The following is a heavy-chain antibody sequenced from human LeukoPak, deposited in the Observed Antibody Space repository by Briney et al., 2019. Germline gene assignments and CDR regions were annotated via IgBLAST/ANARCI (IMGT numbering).Heavy chain of an antibody. D-gene: IGHD3-9*01. CDR3: ARAHVLYDILTGYYYFDY. Sequence: GGSLRLSCAASGFTFSSHSMNWVRQAPGKGLEWVSSITTTSSHIYYADSAKGRFTISRDNAKNSLYLQMNSLRAEDTAVYYCARAHVLYDILTGYYYFDYWGQGTLVTVSS. CDR2: ITTTSSHI. CDR1: GFTFSSHS. J-gene: IGHJ4*02. V-gene: IGHV3-21*06.